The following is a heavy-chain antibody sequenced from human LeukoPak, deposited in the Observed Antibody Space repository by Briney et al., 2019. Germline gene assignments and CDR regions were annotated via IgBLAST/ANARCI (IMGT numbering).Heavy chain of an antibody. V-gene: IGHV4-4*07. J-gene: IGHJ4*02. Sequence: SETLSLTCTVSGGSISSYYWSWIRQPAGKELEWIGRIYTSGSTNYNPSLKSRVTMSVDTSKNQFSLKLSSVTAADTAVYYCARVGQQLGTFDYWGQGTLVTVSS. D-gene: IGHD6-13*01. CDR1: GGSISSYY. CDR3: ARVGQQLGTFDY. CDR2: IYTSGST.